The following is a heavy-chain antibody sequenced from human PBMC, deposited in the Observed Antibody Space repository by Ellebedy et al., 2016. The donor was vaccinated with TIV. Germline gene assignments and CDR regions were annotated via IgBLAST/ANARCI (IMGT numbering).Heavy chain of an antibody. Sequence: SGPTLVKPTQTLTLTCTFSGFSLSTSGMCVNWIRQPPGKALEWLARIDWEDVKYYNTSLRTGLTISKDTSKNQVVLTMTNMDPVDTATYYCAREGGYGLGLNWFDPWGQGTLVTVSS. V-gene: IGHV2-70*11. D-gene: IGHD5-12*01. CDR3: AREGGYGLGLNWFDP. CDR1: GFSLSTSGMC. CDR2: IDWEDVK. J-gene: IGHJ5*02.